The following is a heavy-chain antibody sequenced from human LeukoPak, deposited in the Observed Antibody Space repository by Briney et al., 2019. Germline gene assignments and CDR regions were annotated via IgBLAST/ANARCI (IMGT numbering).Heavy chain of an antibody. CDR3: ARDWIGYCSSTSCSDHV. CDR2: IIPIFGTA. CDR1: GYTFTSYY. D-gene: IGHD2-2*01. J-gene: IGHJ6*04. Sequence: ASVKVSCKASGYTFTSYYMHWVRQAPGQGLEWMGGIIPIFGTANYAQKFQGRVTITADESTSTAYMELSSLRSEDTAVYYCARDWIGYCSSTSCSDHVWGKGTTVTVSS. V-gene: IGHV1-69*13.